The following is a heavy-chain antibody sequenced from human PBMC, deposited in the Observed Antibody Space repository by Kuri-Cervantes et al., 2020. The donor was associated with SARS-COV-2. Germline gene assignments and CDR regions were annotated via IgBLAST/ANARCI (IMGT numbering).Heavy chain of an antibody. CDR2: ISYHGHDT. Sequence: GESLKISCAASGFTFSSYAMSWVRQAPGKGLEWVSVISYHGHDTYYADPVKGRFTISRDSSKDTLYLQMNSLRAEDTAIYYCAKGFMEIPPTRYYDPWGQGTLVTVSS. J-gene: IGHJ5*02. D-gene: IGHD3-10*01. V-gene: IGHV3-23*01. CDR1: GFTFSSYA. CDR3: AKGFMEIPPTRYYDP.